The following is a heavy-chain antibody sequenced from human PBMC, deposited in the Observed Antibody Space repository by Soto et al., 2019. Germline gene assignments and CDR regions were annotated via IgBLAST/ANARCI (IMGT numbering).Heavy chain of an antibody. CDR1: GYTLTELS. Sequence: ASVKVSCKVSGYTLTELSMHWVRQAPGKGLEWMGGFDPEDGETIYAQKFQGRVTMTEDTSTDTAYMELSSLRSEDTAVYYCATDPTRPILTGYYINAWGQGTLVTVSS. CDR2: FDPEDGET. V-gene: IGHV1-24*01. J-gene: IGHJ4*02. CDR3: ATDPTRPILTGYYINA. D-gene: IGHD3-9*01.